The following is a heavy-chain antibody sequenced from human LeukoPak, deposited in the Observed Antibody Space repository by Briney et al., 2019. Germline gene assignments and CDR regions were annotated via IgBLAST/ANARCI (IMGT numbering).Heavy chain of an antibody. Sequence: SETLPLTCAVYGGSFSGYYWSWIRQPPGKGLEWIGEINHSGSTNYNPSLKSRVTISVDTSKNQFSLKLSSVTAADTAVYYCARDWFHATDYWGQGTLVTVSS. D-gene: IGHD2/OR15-2a*01. CDR1: GGSFSGYY. V-gene: IGHV4-34*01. CDR3: ARDWFHATDY. J-gene: IGHJ4*02. CDR2: INHSGST.